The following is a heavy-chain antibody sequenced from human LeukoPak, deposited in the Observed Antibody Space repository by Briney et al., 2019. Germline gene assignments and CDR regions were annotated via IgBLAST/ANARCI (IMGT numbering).Heavy chain of an antibody. D-gene: IGHD3-22*01. CDR3: ARGFYDSSGYSNPFDN. J-gene: IGHJ4*02. Sequence: PSETLSLTCAVYGGSFSGYYWSWICQPPGKGLEWIGEINHSGSTNYNPSLKSRVTISVDTSKNQFSLKLSSVTAADTAVYYCARGFYDSSGYSNPFDNWGPGSLVTVSS. V-gene: IGHV4-34*01. CDR2: INHSGST. CDR1: GGSFSGYY.